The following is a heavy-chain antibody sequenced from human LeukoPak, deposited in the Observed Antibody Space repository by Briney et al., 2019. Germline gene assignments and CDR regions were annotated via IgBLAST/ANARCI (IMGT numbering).Heavy chain of an antibody. J-gene: IGHJ4*02. V-gene: IGHV4-39*07. CDR2: VYYSGSS. Sequence: SETLSLTCTASDDSFGSSTFYWAWIRLPPGKGLQWIGSVYYSGSSYYNPSLKSRVTISVDTSKNQLSLKLSSVTAADTAVYYCARTRKQWLDYYFDYWGQETLVTVSS. CDR3: ARTRKQWLDYYFDY. D-gene: IGHD6-19*01. CDR1: DDSFGSSTFY.